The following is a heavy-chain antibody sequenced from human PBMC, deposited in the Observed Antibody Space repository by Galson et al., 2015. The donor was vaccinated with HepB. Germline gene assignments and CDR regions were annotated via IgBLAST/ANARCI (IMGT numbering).Heavy chain of an antibody. V-gene: IGHV3-11*01. J-gene: IGHJ3*02. CDR1: GFTFSDYY. D-gene: IGHD4-17*01. CDR3: AGSDYVNAFDI. Sequence: SLRLSCAASGFTFSDYYMSWIRQAPGKGLEWVSCISSSGSTIYYADSVKGRFTISRDNAKNSLYLQMNSLRAEDTAVYYCAGSDYVNAFDIWGQGTMVTVSS. CDR2: ISSSGSTI.